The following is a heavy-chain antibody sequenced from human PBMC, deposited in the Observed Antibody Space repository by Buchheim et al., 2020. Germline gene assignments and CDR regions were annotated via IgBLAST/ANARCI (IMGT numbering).Heavy chain of an antibody. CDR3: AKVTVVTAPYYYYGMDV. D-gene: IGHD2-21*02. J-gene: IGHJ6*02. V-gene: IGHV3-30*02. Sequence: QVQLVESGGGVVQPGRSLRLSCAASGFTFSSYGMHWVRQAPGKGLEWVAFIRYDGSNKYYADSVKGRFTIPRDNPKNTLYLHMNSLRAEDTAVYYCAKVTVVTAPYYYYGMDVWGQGTT. CDR1: GFTFSSYG. CDR2: IRYDGSNK.